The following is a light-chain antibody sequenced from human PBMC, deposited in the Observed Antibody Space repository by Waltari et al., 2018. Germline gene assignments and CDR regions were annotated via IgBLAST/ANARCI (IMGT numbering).Light chain of an antibody. CDR3: SSFTSSTTGI. V-gene: IGLV2-14*03. J-gene: IGLJ2*01. CDR2: DVN. CDR1: SSDSGGYEY. Sequence: SALTQPDCVSGSPGQSITISCSGISSDSGGYEYVSWYQQHPGKAPKVIIYDVNNRPSGVSNRFSGSKSGSSASLTISGLQAEDEADYYCSSFTSSTTGIFGGGTKVTVL.